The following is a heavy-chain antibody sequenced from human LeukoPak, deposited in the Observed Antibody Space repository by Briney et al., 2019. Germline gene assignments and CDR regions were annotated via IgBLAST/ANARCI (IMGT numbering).Heavy chain of an antibody. J-gene: IGHJ2*01. CDR1: GYSIRSGFY. CDR2: IYHSGIT. D-gene: IGHD6-13*01. V-gene: IGHV4-38-2*02. Sequence: SETLSLTCSVSGYSIRSGFYWGWIRQSPGKGLEWIANIYHSGITYYTPSLKSRVTISVDTSKNQFSLKLSSVTAADTAVYYCARVSSSWYQDWYFDLWGRGTLVTVSS. CDR3: ARVSSSWYQDWYFDL.